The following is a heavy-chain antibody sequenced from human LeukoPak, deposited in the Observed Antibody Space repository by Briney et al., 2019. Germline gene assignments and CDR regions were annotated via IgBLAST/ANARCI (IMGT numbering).Heavy chain of an antibody. CDR1: GGTFSSYA. Sequence: GASVKVSCKASGGTFSSYAISWVRQAPGQGLEWMGGIIPIFGTANYAQKFQGRVTITTDESTSTAYMELSSLRSEDTAVYYCARTDYYDSSGYYYFDYWGQGTLVTASS. V-gene: IGHV1-69*05. CDR3: ARTDYYDSSGYYYFDY. CDR2: IIPIFGTA. D-gene: IGHD3-22*01. J-gene: IGHJ4*02.